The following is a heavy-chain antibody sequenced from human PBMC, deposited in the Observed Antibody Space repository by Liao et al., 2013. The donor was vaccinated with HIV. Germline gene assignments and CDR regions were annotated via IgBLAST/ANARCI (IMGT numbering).Heavy chain of an antibody. V-gene: IGHV4-59*04. CDR1: GGSISSYY. CDR2: IYYSGST. Sequence: QVQLQESGPGLVKPSETLSLTCTVSGGSISSYYWSWIRQPPGKGLEWIGSIYYSGSTYYNPSLKSRVTISVDTSKNQFSLKLSSVTAADTAVYYCARSSDYVWGSYLRYWGQGTLVTVSS. D-gene: IGHD3-16*02. J-gene: IGHJ4*02. CDR3: ARSSDYVWGSYLRY.